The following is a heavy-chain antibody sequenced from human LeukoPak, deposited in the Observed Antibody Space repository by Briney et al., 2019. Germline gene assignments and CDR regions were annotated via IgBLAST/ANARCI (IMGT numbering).Heavy chain of an antibody. V-gene: IGHV1-69*10. CDR3: ARAPQEGRFEYYFDY. CDR1: GGTFSSYA. Sequence: GASVTVSCKASGGTFSSYAISWVRQAPGQGLEWMGRIIPILGIANYAQKFQGRVTITVDKSTSTAYMELSSLRSEDTAVYYCARAPQEGRFEYYFDYWGQGTLVTVSS. CDR2: IIPILGIA. J-gene: IGHJ4*02. D-gene: IGHD3-10*01.